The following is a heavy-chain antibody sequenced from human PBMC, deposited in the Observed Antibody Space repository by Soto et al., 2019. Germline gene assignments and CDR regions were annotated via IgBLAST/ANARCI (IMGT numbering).Heavy chain of an antibody. CDR1: GFTFSSYA. V-gene: IGHV3-30*04. D-gene: IGHD7-27*01. Sequence: GGSLRLSCAASGFTFSSYAMHWVHQAPGKGLEWVAVISYDGSNKYYADSVKGRFTISRDNSKNTLYLQMNSLRAEDTAVYYCARGEAGDEPYTFNHFDYWGQGTLVTVSS. CDR3: ARGEAGDEPYTFNHFDY. CDR2: ISYDGSNK. J-gene: IGHJ4*02.